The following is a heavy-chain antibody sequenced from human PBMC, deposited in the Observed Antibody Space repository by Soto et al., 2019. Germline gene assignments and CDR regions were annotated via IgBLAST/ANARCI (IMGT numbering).Heavy chain of an antibody. Sequence: SETLSLTCTVSGGSISSYYWSWIRQPPGKGLEWIGYIYYSGSTNYNPSLKSRVTISVDTSKNQFSLKLSSVTAADTAVYYCASVGYGDYDYYYYYYMDVWGKGTTVTVSS. CDR1: GGSISSYY. V-gene: IGHV4-59*01. J-gene: IGHJ6*03. CDR3: ASVGYGDYDYYYYYYMDV. D-gene: IGHD4-17*01. CDR2: IYYSGST.